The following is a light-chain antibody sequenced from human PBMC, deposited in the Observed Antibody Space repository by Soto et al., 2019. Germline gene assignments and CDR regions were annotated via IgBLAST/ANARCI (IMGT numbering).Light chain of an antibody. CDR3: QQRKYWPPIT. CDR2: DAS. CDR1: QSINSY. V-gene: IGKV3-11*01. Sequence: EIVLTQSPATLSLSPGERATLSCRASQSINSYLAWYQQKPGQAPRLLIYDASNRATGIPARFSGSGSGTDFTLTISSLEPGDFAVYYCQQRKYWPPITFGQGTRLEIK. J-gene: IGKJ5*01.